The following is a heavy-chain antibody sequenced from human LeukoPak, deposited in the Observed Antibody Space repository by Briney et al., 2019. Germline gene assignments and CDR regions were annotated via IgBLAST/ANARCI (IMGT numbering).Heavy chain of an antibody. D-gene: IGHD6-19*01. V-gene: IGHV3-30*02. CDR1: GCTFSSYA. J-gene: IGHJ4*02. CDR3: ARGIAVAGTELAD. Sequence: GGSLRLSCAASGCTFSSYAMHWVRQAPGKGLEWVSLIRYDGSIKYYADSVEGRFSISRDNSKNTLYLQMNSLRADDTAVYYCARGIAVAGTELADWGQGTLVTVSA. CDR2: IRYDGSIK.